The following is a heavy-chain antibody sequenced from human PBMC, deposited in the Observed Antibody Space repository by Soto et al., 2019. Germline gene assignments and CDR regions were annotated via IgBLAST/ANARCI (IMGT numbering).Heavy chain of an antibody. D-gene: IGHD6-19*01. CDR1: GESFNAYY. CDR3: AREVVAGTNWFDP. V-gene: IGHV4-34*01. Sequence: QVQLHQWGAGLLKPSETLSLTCAVYGESFNAYYWSWIRQPPGKGLEWIGRINHAGSTNYNPSLKRRVTMSVDASKNQFSLNLTSVTAADTSIYYCAREVVAGTNWFDPWGQGTLVTVSS. CDR2: INHAGST. J-gene: IGHJ5*02.